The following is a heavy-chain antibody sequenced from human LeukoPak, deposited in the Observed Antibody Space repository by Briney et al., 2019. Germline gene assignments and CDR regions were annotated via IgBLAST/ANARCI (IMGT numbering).Heavy chain of an antibody. CDR3: ARIYHYGDYVVVQAFDI. Sequence: GGSLRLSCAASGFTFSSYWMHWVRQAPGKGLVWVSRINSDGSSTSYADSVKGRFTISRDNAKNTLYLQMNSLRAEDTAVYYCARIYHYGDYVVVQAFDIWGQGTMVTVSS. V-gene: IGHV3-74*01. J-gene: IGHJ3*02. CDR2: INSDGSST. CDR1: GFTFSSYW. D-gene: IGHD4-17*01.